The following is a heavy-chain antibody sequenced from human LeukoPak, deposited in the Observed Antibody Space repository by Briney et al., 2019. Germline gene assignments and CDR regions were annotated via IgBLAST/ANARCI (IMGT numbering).Heavy chain of an antibody. J-gene: IGHJ4*02. V-gene: IGHV6-1*01. CDR1: GDSVSSNSAA. CDR3: ARLHCSSTSCSIDY. D-gene: IGHD2-2*01. CDR2: TYYRSKWSN. Sequence: SQTHSSTSAISGDSVSSNSAAWNWIRQSPSRGLEWLGRTYYRSKWSNDYAVSVKNRITINPDTSKNQFSLQLNSVTPEDTAVYYCARLHCSSTSCSIDYWGEGTLVTVSS.